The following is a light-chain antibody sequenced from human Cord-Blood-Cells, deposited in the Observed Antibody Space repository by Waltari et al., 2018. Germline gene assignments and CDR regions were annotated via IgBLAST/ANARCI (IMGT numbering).Light chain of an antibody. V-gene: IGKV1-8*01. CDR1: PGISSY. CDR3: QQYYSYPQT. Sequence: AIRMTQSPSSFSASTGDRVTLTCRASPGISSYLAWYQQKPGKAPKLLIYAASTLQSGVPSRFSGSGSGTDFTLTISCLQSEDFATYYCQQYYSYPQTFGQGTKVEIK. J-gene: IGKJ1*01. CDR2: AAS.